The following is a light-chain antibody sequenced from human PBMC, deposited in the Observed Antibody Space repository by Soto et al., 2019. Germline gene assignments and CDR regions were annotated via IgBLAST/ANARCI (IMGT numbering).Light chain of an antibody. J-gene: IGKJ1*01. CDR1: QSISSW. V-gene: IGKV1-5*01. CDR3: QQYNSYPWT. CDR2: DAS. Sequence: DILMTQSPSTLSASVGDRVTITCRASQSISSWLAWYQQKPGKAPKLLIYDASSLESGVPSRFSGSGSGTEFTLTISSLQPDDFATYYYQQYNSYPWTFGQGTKVEIK.